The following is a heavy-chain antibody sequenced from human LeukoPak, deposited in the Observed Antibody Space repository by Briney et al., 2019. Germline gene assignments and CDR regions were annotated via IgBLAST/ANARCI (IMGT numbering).Heavy chain of an antibody. CDR2: IKGDGIST. Sequence: PGGSLRLSCAASGFSFSSTWMHWVRQAPGKGLVWVSRIKGDGISTIYADSVKGRFTISRDNAKNTLYLQINSLRAEDTAVYYCVRDRYYSLDYWGQGTLVTVSS. CDR1: GFSFSSTW. CDR3: VRDRYYSLDY. V-gene: IGHV3-74*01. J-gene: IGHJ4*02. D-gene: IGHD3-10*01.